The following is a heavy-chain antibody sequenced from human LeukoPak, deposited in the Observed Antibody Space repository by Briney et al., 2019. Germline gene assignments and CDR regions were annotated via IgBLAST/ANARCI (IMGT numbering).Heavy chain of an antibody. CDR3: ARTYCSSTSCYNRGYYYYYYMDV. J-gene: IGHJ6*03. CDR1: GGSISSYY. Sequence: PSGTLSLTCTVSGGSISSYYWSWIRQPAGKGLEWIGRIYTSGSTNYNPSLKSRVTMSVDTSKNQFSLKLSSVTAADTAVYYCARTYCSSTSCYNRGYYYYYYMDVWGKGTTVTVSS. D-gene: IGHD2-2*02. CDR2: IYTSGST. V-gene: IGHV4-4*07.